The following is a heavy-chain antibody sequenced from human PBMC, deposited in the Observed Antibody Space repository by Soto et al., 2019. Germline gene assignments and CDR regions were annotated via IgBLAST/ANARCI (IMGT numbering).Heavy chain of an antibody. V-gene: IGHV4-59*08. CDR2: IYYSGST. CDR3: ARLQYEVWSGTLVGWFDP. J-gene: IGHJ5*02. D-gene: IGHD3-3*01. Sequence: PSETLSLTCTVSGGSISSYYWSWIRQPPGKGLEWIGYIYYSGSTNYNPSLKSRVTISVDTSKNQFSLKLSSVTAADTAVYYCARLQYEVWSGTLVGWFDPWGQGTLVTVSS. CDR1: GGSISSYY.